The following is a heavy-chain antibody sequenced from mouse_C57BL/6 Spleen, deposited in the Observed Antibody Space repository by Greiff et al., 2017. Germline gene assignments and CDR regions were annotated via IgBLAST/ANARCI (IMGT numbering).Heavy chain of an antibody. CDR1: GYAFSSYW. Sequence: LKQSGASVKISCKASGYAFSSYWMNWVKQRPGKGLEWLGQIYPGDGDTNYNGKFKGKATLTADKSSSTAYMQLSSLTSEDSAVYFCARGGNGENYFDYWGQGTTLTVSS. V-gene: IGHV1-80*01. CDR2: IYPGDGDT. J-gene: IGHJ2*01. CDR3: ARGGNGENYFDY.